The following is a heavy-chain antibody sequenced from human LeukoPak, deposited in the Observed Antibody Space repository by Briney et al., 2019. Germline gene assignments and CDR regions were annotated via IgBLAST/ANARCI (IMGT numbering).Heavy chain of an antibody. CDR1: GVAVSSNS. V-gene: IGHV3-23*01. CDR2: ISNGGST. Sequence: SGGSLRLSCAASGVAVSSNSFSWVRQAPGKGLEWVSAISNGGSTYYADSVKGRFTISRDNSKNTLHLQMNSLRAEDTALYYCAKSPAIYYYYGMDVWGQGTTVIVSS. CDR3: AKSPAIYYYYGMDV. J-gene: IGHJ6*02. D-gene: IGHD3-3*01.